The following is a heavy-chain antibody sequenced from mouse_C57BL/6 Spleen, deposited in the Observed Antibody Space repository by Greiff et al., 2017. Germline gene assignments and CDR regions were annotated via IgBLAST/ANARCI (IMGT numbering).Heavy chain of an antibody. J-gene: IGHJ3*01. CDR3: ARGESDYDSFAY. D-gene: IGHD2-4*01. CDR1: GFSLTIYG. CDR2: IWSGRST. Sequence: VQRVESGPGLVQPSQSLSITCTVSGFSLTIYGVHWVRQSPGKGLEWLGVIWSGRSTDYNAAFISRLSISKDNSKSQVFFKMNSLQADDTAIYYCARGESDYDSFAYWGQGTLVTVSA. V-gene: IGHV2-2*01.